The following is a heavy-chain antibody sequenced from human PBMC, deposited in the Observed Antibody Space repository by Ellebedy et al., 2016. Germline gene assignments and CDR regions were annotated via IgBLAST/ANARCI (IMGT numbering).Heavy chain of an antibody. D-gene: IGHD5-18*01. CDR3: ARGAALCGYSYGLARTCNWFDP. CDR1: GLTFSSYW. CDR2: IHSDGSNT. V-gene: IGHV3-74*01. J-gene: IGHJ5*02. Sequence: GESLKISXAASGLTFSSYWMHWVRQAPGKGLVWVSRIHSDGSNTIYADSVKGRFTISRDNSRNTLYLQMNSLRAEDTAVYYCARGAALCGYSYGLARTCNWFDPWGQGTLVTVSS.